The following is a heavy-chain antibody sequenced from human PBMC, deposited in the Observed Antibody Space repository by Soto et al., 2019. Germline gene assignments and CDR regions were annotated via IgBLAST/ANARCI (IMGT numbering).Heavy chain of an antibody. J-gene: IGHJ6*03. CDR3: AKDKGPFFFEGVSRYYYYMDF. Sequence: GGSLRLSCAASGFTFDDYAMHWVRQAPGKGLEWVSGISWNSGSIGYADSVKGRFTISRDNAKNSLYLQMNSLRAEDTALYYYAKDKGPFFFEGVSRYYYYMDFWAKGPSLPVSS. V-gene: IGHV3-9*01. CDR1: GFTFDDYA. D-gene: IGHD3-10*01. CDR2: ISWNSGSI.